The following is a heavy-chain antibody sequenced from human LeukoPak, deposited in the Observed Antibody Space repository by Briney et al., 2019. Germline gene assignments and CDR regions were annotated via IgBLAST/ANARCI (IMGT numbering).Heavy chain of an antibody. V-gene: IGHV1-18*04. J-gene: IGHJ3*02. CDR2: ISAYNGNT. CDR1: GYTFTSYA. Sequence: ASVKVSCKASGYTFTSYAMRWVRQAPGQRLEWMGWISAYNGNTNYAQKLQGRVTMTTDTSTSTAYMELRSLGSDDTAVYYCARESFDCSSTSCYAFDIWGQGTMVTVSS. CDR3: ARESFDCSSTSCYAFDI. D-gene: IGHD2-2*01.